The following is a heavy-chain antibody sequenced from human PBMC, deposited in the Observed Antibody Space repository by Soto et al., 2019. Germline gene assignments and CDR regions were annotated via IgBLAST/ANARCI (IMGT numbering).Heavy chain of an antibody. J-gene: IGHJ4*02. CDR1: GYTFTSYA. CDR3: ARDLPPVDY. Sequence: QVQLVQSGAEVKKPGASVKVSCKASGYTFTSYAMHWVRQAPGQRLEWMGWINAGNGNTKYSQKFQGRVTITRDTSASTAYMELSSLRSEETAVYYCARDLPPVDYWGQGTLVTVSS. V-gene: IGHV1-3*01. CDR2: INAGNGNT.